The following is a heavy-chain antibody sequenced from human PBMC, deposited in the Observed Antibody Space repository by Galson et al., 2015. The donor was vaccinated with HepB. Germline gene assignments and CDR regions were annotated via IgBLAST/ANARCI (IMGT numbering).Heavy chain of an antibody. D-gene: IGHD2-8*02. Sequence: SVKVSCKASGYTFTNFAIHWARQAPGQGLEWMGWINSGNGNTKYSQMFQDRFTISRDTSASMIYMELSSLRSEDTAVYYCVRDGGPNWWDAFDIWGQGTRVTVSS. V-gene: IGHV1-3*04. J-gene: IGHJ3*02. CDR2: INSGNGNT. CDR1: GYTFTNFA. CDR3: VRDGGPNWWDAFDI.